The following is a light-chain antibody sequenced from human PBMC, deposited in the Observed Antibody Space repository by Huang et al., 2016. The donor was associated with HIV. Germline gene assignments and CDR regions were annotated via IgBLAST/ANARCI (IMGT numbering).Light chain of an antibody. Sequence: EIVLTQSPGALSLSPGERATLSCRASQSFSSAYLAWYQHKPGQAPRLLIYGASSRAPGTPDRFSGSGSGTDFTLTISGLETEDFAVYYCQQYGSSPHTFGGGTQVEI. CDR1: QSFSSAY. CDR3: QQYGSSPHT. CDR2: GAS. J-gene: IGKJ4*01. V-gene: IGKV3-20*01.